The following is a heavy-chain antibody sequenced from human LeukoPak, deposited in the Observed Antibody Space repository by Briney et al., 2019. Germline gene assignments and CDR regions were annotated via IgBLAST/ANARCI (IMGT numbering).Heavy chain of an antibody. D-gene: IGHD3-9*01. V-gene: IGHV4-59*01. J-gene: IGHJ4*02. CDR2: IFYSGST. CDR3: ARAMRTYYDILTGPGYYFDY. CDR1: GGSISSYY. Sequence: PSETLSLTCTVSGGSISSYYWSWIRQPPGKGLEWIGYIFYSGSTNYNPSLKSRVTISVDTSKNQFSLKLSSVTAADTAVYYCARAMRTYYDILTGPGYYFDYWGQGTLVTVSS.